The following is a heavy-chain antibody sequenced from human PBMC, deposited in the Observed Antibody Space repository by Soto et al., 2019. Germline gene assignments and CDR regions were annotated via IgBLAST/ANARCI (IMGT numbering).Heavy chain of an antibody. CDR2: ISYDGSNK. V-gene: IGHV3-30-3*01. J-gene: IGHJ3*02. CDR3: ARALWQQADAFDI. CDR1: GFTFSSYA. Sequence: GGSLRLSCAASGFTFSSYAMHWVRQAPGKGLEWVAVISYDGSNKYYADSVKGRFTISRDNSKNTLYLQMNSLRAEDTAVYYCARALWQQADAFDIWGQGTMVTVSS. D-gene: IGHD6-13*01.